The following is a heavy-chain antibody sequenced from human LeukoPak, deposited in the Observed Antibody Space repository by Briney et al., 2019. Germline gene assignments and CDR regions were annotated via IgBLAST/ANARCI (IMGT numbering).Heavy chain of an antibody. CDR1: GFTFSSYS. Sequence: PGGSLRLSCAASGFTFSSYSMNWVRQAPGKGLEWVSSISSSSSYINYADSVKGRFTISRDNAKNSLYLQMNSLRAEDTAVYYCARDPGYCSGGSCYSALAFDYWGQGTLVTVSS. CDR3: ARDPGYCSGGSCYSALAFDY. V-gene: IGHV3-21*01. D-gene: IGHD2-15*01. J-gene: IGHJ4*02. CDR2: ISSSSSYI.